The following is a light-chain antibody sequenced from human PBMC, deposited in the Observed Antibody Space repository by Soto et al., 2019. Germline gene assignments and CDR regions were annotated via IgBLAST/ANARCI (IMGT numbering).Light chain of an antibody. J-gene: IGKJ3*01. Sequence: DIVMTQSPLSLPVTPGEPASISCRSSQSLLHSNGYNYLDWYLQKPGQSPQIMIYLGSNRASGVPDRFSGSGSGTDFTLKISRVEAEDVGVYYCMQALQTPLVTFGPGTQVDIK. CDR2: LGS. CDR3: MQALQTPLVT. V-gene: IGKV2-28*01. CDR1: QSLLHSNGYNY.